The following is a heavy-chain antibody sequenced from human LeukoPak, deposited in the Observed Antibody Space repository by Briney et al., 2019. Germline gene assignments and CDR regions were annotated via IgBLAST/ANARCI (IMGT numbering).Heavy chain of an antibody. Sequence: SETLSRTCTVSGGSISSSSYHWGWIRQPPGKGLEWIGTIYSGGSTYYNSSLKSPVTISIDTSNNQFFLKLNSVTAADTAVYYCARQRGKMRYFDFVALDYWGQGTLVTVSS. CDR3: ARQRGKMRYFDFVALDY. D-gene: IGHD3-9*01. V-gene: IGHV4-39*01. CDR2: IYSGGST. J-gene: IGHJ4*02. CDR1: GGSISSSSYH.